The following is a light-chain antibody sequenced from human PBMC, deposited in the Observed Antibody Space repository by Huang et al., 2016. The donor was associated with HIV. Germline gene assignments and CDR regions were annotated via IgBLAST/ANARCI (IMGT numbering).Light chain of an antibody. CDR3: QQSNNWPPYT. CDR1: QTVYSN. Sequence: EIVMTQSPATLSVSPGERATLSCRTSQTVYSNLAWYQPKPGQAPRLLIHGASTRANGIPVRCSGSGSGTEFTLTISSLQSEDFAVYYCQQSNNWPPYTFGQGTKLEIK. V-gene: IGKV3D-15*01. CDR2: GAS. J-gene: IGKJ2*01.